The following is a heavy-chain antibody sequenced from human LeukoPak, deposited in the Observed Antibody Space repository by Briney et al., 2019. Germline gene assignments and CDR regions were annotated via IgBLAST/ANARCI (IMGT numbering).Heavy chain of an antibody. CDR3: ATESCSGGSCPTNDAFDI. CDR1: GYTFTSYG. D-gene: IGHD2-15*01. Sequence: ASVKVSCKASGYTFTSYGISWVRQAPGQGLEWMGGFDPEDGETIYAQKFQGRVTMTEDTSTDTAYMELSSLRSEDTAVYYCATESCSGGSCPTNDAFDIWGQGTMVTVSS. V-gene: IGHV1-24*01. J-gene: IGHJ3*02. CDR2: FDPEDGET.